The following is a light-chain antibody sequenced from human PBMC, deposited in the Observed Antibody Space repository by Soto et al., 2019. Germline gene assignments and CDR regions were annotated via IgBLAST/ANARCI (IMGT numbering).Light chain of an antibody. Sequence: DIQMTQSPCTLSASRGGRFTITCRASQGIGSRLAWYQQKHGKAPNLLIYGASTLESGVPSRLSGSGSGTEFTLTISSLQSDDFATYYCQHYSSYWTFGQGTKVDI. V-gene: IGKV1-5*01. CDR3: QHYSSYWT. CDR2: GAS. J-gene: IGKJ1*01. CDR1: QGIGSR.